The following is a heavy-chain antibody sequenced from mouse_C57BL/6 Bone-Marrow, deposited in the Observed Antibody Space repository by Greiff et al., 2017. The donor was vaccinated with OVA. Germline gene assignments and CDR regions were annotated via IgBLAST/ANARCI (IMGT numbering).Heavy chain of an antibody. CDR1: GYTFTDYN. CDR2: INPNNGGT. J-gene: IGHJ1*03. D-gene: IGHD1-1*01. V-gene: IGHV1-22*01. Sequence: VQLQQSGPELVKPGASVKMSCKASGYTFTDYNMHWVKQSHGKSLEWIGYINPNNGGTSYNQKFKGKATLTVNKSSSTAYMELRSLTSEDSAVYFCARHYYGSSDWYCDVWGTGTTVTVSS. CDR3: ARHYYGSSDWYCDV.